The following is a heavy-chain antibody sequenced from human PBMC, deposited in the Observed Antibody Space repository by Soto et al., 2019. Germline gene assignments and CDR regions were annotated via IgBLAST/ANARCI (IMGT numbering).Heavy chain of an antibody. V-gene: IGHV4-4*07. J-gene: IGHJ6*02. CDR3: ARDQLDYYDSSGSISGGMDV. CDR1: GGSISSYY. Sequence: KTSETLSLTCTVSGGSISSYYWSWIRQPAGKGLEWIGRIYTSGSTNYNPSLKSRVTMSVDTSKNQFSLKLSSVTAADTAVYYCARDQLDYYDSSGSISGGMDVWGQGTTVTVS. CDR2: IYTSGST. D-gene: IGHD3-22*01.